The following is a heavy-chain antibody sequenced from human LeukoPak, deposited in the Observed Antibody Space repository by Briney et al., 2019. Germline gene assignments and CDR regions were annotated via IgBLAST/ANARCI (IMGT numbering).Heavy chain of an antibody. CDR2: IIPILGVA. J-gene: IGHJ4*02. V-gene: IGHV1-69*04. Sequence: SVKVSCKASGGTFSSYAISWVRQAPGQGLEWMGRIIPILGVANYAQKFQGRVTITADKSTSTAYMELSSLRSEDTAVYYCAREYDSSGYPTSFDYWGQGTLVTVSS. CDR1: GGTFSSYA. CDR3: AREYDSSGYPTSFDY. D-gene: IGHD3-22*01.